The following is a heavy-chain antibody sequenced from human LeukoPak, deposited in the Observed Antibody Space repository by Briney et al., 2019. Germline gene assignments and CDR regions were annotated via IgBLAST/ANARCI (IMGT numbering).Heavy chain of an antibody. J-gene: IGHJ3*02. Sequence: ASVKVSCKASGYTFTSYGISWVRQAPGQGLEWMGWISAYNGNTTYAQKLQGRVTMTTDTSTSTAYMELRSLRSDDTAVYYCAVTYYYDSSGYYYGVGDAFDIWGQGTMVTVSS. CDR2: ISAYNGNT. D-gene: IGHD3-22*01. CDR3: AVTYYYDSSGYYYGVGDAFDI. V-gene: IGHV1-18*01. CDR1: GYTFTSYG.